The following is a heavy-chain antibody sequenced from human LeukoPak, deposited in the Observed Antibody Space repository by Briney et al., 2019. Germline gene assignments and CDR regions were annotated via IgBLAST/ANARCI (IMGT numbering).Heavy chain of an antibody. J-gene: IGHJ6*02. V-gene: IGHV3-7*01. CDR3: ASAQYSSRPYYYYYGMDV. CDR1: GFTFSSYW. D-gene: IGHD5-18*01. CDR2: IKQDGSEK. Sequence: GGSLRLSCAASGFTFSSYWMSLVRQAPGKGLEWVANIKQDGSEKYYVDSVKGRFTISRDNAKNSLYLQMNSLRAEDTAVYYCASAQYSSRPYYYYYGMDVWGQGTTVTVSS.